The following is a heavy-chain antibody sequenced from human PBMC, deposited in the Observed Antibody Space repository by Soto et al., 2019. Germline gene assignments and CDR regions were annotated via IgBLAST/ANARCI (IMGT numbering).Heavy chain of an antibody. CDR1: GFTFSSYA. V-gene: IGHV3-30-3*01. CDR3: ARGLGPNRPSGWYRNWFDP. CDR2: ISYDGSNK. J-gene: IGHJ5*02. D-gene: IGHD6-19*01. Sequence: QVQLVESGGGVVQPGRSLRLSCAASGFTFSSYAMHWVRQAPGKGLEWVAVISYDGSNKYYADSVKGRFTISRDNSKNTLYLQMNSLRAEDTAVYYCARGLGPNRPSGWYRNWFDPWGQGTLVTVSS.